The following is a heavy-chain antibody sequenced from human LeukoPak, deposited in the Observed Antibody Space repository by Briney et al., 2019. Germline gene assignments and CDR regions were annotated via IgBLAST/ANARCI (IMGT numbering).Heavy chain of an antibody. CDR1: GFTFSSYE. V-gene: IGHV3-7*01. CDR2: IRPDGSVI. D-gene: IGHD3-22*01. J-gene: IGHJ3*02. CDR3: ARDDTHSDTSGSFYDAFDI. Sequence: GGSLRLSCAASGFTFSSYEMTWVRRAPGKGLEWVANIRPDGSVIHYVDSVKGRFTISRDSAKNSLYLQMNSLRVEDTAVYYCARDDTHSDTSGSFYDAFDIWGQGTMVTVS.